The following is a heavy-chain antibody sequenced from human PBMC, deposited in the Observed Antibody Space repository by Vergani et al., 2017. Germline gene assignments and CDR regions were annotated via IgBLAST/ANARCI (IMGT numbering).Heavy chain of an antibody. CDR1: GGSISAGSYF. Sequence: QVQLQASGPGRVKPSQTLSLTCTMSGGSISAGSYFWSWIRQPAGKGLEWLGHISASGNASHSPSLKTRVSMSVDTSTNQFSLTVTSVTAADTAIYFCARRSGGYYSGGKVHPLRTAFDVWGHGTVVTVSS. J-gene: IGHJ3*01. D-gene: IGHD2-15*01. V-gene: IGHV4-61*02. CDR2: ISASGNA. CDR3: ARRSGGYYSGGKVHPLRTAFDV.